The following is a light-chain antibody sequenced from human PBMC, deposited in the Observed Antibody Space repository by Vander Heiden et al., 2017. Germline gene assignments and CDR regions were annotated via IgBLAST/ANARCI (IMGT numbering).Light chain of an antibody. CDR3: QQENSSSST. Sequence: IKLTHSSSTPSAFVRGRVTITCRASQSISSWLGWHQQKPGKAPKLLIYKASSLESGVPSRFSGSGSRTEFTLTISSLQPDDFATYYCQQENSSSSTFGQGTKLDIK. J-gene: IGKJ2*01. CDR1: QSISSW. V-gene: IGKV1-5*03. CDR2: KAS.